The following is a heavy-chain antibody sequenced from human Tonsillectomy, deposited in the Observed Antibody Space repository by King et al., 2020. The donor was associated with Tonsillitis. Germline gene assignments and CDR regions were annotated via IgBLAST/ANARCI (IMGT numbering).Heavy chain of an antibody. CDR2: INPKSGGT. D-gene: IGHD2-15*01. CDR1: EYTFPDYY. V-gene: IGHV1-2*02. Sequence: QLVQSGAEVKKPGASVKVSCKASEYTFPDYYMHWVRQAPGQGLEWMGWINPKSGGTNYAQKFQGRVTLSRDTSISTAYVELSGLRSDDTAVYYCARASTTYCSGGSCLYYYYGLDVWGQGTTVTVSS. CDR3: ARASTTYCSGGSCLYYYYGLDV. J-gene: IGHJ6*02.